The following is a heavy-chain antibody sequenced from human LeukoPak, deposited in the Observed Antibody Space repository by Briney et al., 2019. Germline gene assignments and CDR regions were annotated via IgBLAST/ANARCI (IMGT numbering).Heavy chain of an antibody. CDR1: GFTFSSYE. V-gene: IGHV3-48*03. CDR3: ARDYDSSGYYGPYFDY. Sequence: GGSLRLSCAASGFTFSSYEMNWVRQAPGKGLEWVSYISSSGSTIYYADSVKGRFTISRDNAKNSLYLQMNSLGAEDTAVYYCARDYDSSGYYGPYFDYWGQGTLVTVS. CDR2: ISSSGSTI. J-gene: IGHJ4*02. D-gene: IGHD3-22*01.